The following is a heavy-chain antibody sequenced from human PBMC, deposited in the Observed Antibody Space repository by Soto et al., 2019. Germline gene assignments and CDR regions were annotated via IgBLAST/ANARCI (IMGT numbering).Heavy chain of an antibody. CDR2: IYYAGST. J-gene: IGHJ4*02. Sequence: SETLSLTCTVSGDSISPYYWAWIRQPPGKGLEWIGYIYYAGSTSYNPSLKSRVTLSLDTSKNQFSLKLNSVTAADTAVYFCARLGGYYQALAHWGRETLVTVAS. CDR1: GDSISPYY. D-gene: IGHD3-3*01. V-gene: IGHV4-59*08. CDR3: ARLGGYYQALAH.